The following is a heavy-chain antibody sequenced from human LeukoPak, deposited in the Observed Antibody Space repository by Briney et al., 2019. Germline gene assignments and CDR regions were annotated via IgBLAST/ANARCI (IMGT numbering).Heavy chain of an antibody. CDR3: TREYSSGWPFDY. D-gene: IGHD6-19*01. CDR2: IRSKADSYAT. V-gene: IGHV3-73*01. Sequence: GGSLRLSCAASGFTFSDSAMHWVRQTSGKGLDWVGRIRSKADSYATTYAASVRGRFAISRDDSKNTAYLQMISLKTEDTGVYYCTREYSSGWPFDYWGQGTLVTVSS. CDR1: GFTFSDSA. J-gene: IGHJ4*02.